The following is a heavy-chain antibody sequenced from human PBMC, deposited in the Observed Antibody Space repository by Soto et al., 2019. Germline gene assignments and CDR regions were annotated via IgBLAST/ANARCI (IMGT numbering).Heavy chain of an antibody. Sequence: EVQLVESGGGLVQPGGSLRLSCAASGFTFSSYWTSWVRQAPGKGLEWVANIKQDGSEKYYVDSVKGRFTISRDNAKNSLYLQMNSLRAEDTAVYYCARDQDGDYFDYWGQGTLVTVSS. J-gene: IGHJ4*02. CDR3: ARDQDGDYFDY. CDR1: GFTFSSYW. D-gene: IGHD4-17*01. V-gene: IGHV3-7*05. CDR2: IKQDGSEK.